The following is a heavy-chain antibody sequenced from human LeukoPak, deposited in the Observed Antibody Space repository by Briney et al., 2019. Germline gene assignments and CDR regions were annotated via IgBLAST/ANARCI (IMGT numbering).Heavy chain of an antibody. J-gene: IGHJ4*02. CDR3: ASIAVAGI. D-gene: IGHD6-19*01. CDR2: ISSGGTT. Sequence: GGSLRLSCAPSGFTVNNKYMSWVRQAPGKGLEWVSLISSGGTTYYADSVKGRFTISSDNSKNTLYLHMSSLRAEDTAVYYCASIAVAGIWGQGTLVTVSS. CDR1: GFTVNNKY. V-gene: IGHV3-66*01.